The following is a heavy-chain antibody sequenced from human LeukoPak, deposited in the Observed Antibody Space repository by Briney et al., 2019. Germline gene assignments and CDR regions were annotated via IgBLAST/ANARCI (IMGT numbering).Heavy chain of an antibody. CDR3: ARVGVVPGTSDWYFDL. Sequence: SVKVSCKASGDTLSSHTINWVRQAPGQGLEWMGRIIPILAIVQYAEKFQGRVTISANKSTSTAYMDLSSLRSDDTAVYYCARVGVVPGTSDWYFDLWGRGTLVTVSS. V-gene: IGHV1-69*02. CDR1: GDTLSSHT. CDR2: IIPILAIV. J-gene: IGHJ2*01. D-gene: IGHD2-15*01.